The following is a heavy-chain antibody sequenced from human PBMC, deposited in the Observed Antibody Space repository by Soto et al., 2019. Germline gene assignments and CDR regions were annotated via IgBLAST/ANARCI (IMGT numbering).Heavy chain of an antibody. V-gene: IGHV4-34*01. CDR2: INYSGST. Sequence: SETLSLTCAVSGGSFSGYYWSWIRQPPGKGLEWIGEINYSGSTNYNPSLKSRVTISLDTSKNQFSLKLSSVTAADTAVYYCARGVCYNSSGFDYWGQGTLVTVSS. CDR3: ARGVCYNSSGFDY. J-gene: IGHJ4*02. D-gene: IGHD3-22*01. CDR1: GGSFSGYY.